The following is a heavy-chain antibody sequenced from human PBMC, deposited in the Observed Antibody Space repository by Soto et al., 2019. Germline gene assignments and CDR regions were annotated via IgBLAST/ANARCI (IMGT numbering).Heavy chain of an antibody. J-gene: IGHJ6*02. D-gene: IGHD3-3*01. CDR1: GYTFTSYG. CDR2: ISAYNGNT. CDR3: ARDLEDYDFWSGYFRGSSPYYYYGMDV. Sequence: ASVKVSCKASGYTFTSYGISWVRQAPGQGLEWMGWISAYNGNTNYAQKLQGRVTMTTDTSTSTAYMELRSLRSDDTAVYYCARDLEDYDFWSGYFRGSSPYYYYGMDVWGQGTTVTVSS. V-gene: IGHV1-18*01.